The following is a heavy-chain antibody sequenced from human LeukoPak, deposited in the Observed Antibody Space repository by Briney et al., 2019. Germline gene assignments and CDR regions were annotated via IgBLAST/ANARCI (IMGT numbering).Heavy chain of an antibody. J-gene: IGHJ4*02. V-gene: IGHV5-51*01. CDR1: GYSFTSYW. D-gene: IGHD3-22*01. Sequence: GESLKISCEGSGYSFTSYWIAWVRQMPGKGLEWMGIIYPADSDTRYSPSFQGQVTISADKSISTAYLQWSSLKASDTAMYYCARVHYYETSDWGNYFDYWGQGTLVTVSS. CDR3: ARVHYYETSDWGNYFDY. CDR2: IYPADSDT.